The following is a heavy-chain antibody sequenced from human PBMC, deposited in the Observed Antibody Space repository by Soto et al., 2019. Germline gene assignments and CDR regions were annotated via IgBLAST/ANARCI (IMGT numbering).Heavy chain of an antibody. V-gene: IGHV3-11*06. Sequence: GGSLRLSCAASGFDFSDYYMSWIRQAPGKGLEWLSYISGRSGYTNYADSVKGRFTISRDNARNSLYLLMNSLRAEDTAIYYCARGDRNEYNYYAMDVWGQGTTVTVSS. CDR3: ARGDRNEYNYYAMDV. J-gene: IGHJ6*02. CDR1: GFDFSDYY. CDR2: ISGRSGYT.